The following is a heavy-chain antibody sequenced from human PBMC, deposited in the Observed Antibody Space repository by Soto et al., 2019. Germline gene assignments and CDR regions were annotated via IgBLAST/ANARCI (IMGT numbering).Heavy chain of an antibody. J-gene: IGHJ4*02. D-gene: IGHD4-4*01. CDR3: AREMPTGLPYFEL. Sequence: GGSLRLSCAASGFSFKNYEMNWVRQAPGKGLERISHISDSETAIYYAESVSGRFTISRDNAKRSLYLQMNSLTVEDTAVYYWAREMPTGLPYFELWGRVTLGAVGS. V-gene: IGHV3-48*03. CDR2: ISDSETAI. CDR1: GFSFKNYE.